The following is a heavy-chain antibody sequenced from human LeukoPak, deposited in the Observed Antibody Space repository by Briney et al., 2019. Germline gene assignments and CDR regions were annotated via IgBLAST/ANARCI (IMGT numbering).Heavy chain of an antibody. D-gene: IGHD1-26*01. J-gene: IGHJ6*02. V-gene: IGHV4-59*08. Sequence: SETLSLTCTVSGGSISRYYWSWIRQPPGQGLEWIGYIYYSGPTNYNPSLKSRVTISVDTSKNQFSLKLSSVTAADTAVYYCARYTRGRNGMDVWGQGTTVTVSS. CDR3: ARYTRGRNGMDV. CDR2: IYYSGPT. CDR1: GGSISRYY.